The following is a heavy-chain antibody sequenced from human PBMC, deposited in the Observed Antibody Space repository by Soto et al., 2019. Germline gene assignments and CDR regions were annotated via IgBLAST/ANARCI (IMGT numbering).Heavy chain of an antibody. Sequence: QVQLQESGPGLVKPSQTLSLTCSSSGASISSDDYYWSWFRQPPGKGLEWIGYISYSGSTYYNPSLKSRITISVDTSTTQFSLILSSVSAADTAVFYCAREVNNYYGMDVWGQGTPVTVS. J-gene: IGHJ6*02. CDR2: ISYSGST. V-gene: IGHV4-30-4*01. CDR3: AREVNNYYGMDV. CDR1: GASISSDDYY.